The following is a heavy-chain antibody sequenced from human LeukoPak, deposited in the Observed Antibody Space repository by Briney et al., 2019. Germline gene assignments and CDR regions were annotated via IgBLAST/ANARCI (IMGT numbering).Heavy chain of an antibody. D-gene: IGHD6-13*01. CDR3: ARAYSRRDAFDI. V-gene: IGHV3-33*01. CDR1: GFTFSSYG. J-gene: IGHJ3*02. CDR2: IWYDGSNK. Sequence: PGRSLRLSCAASGFTFSSYGMHWVRQAPGKGLEWVAVIWYDGSNKYYADSVKGRFTISRDNSKNTLYLQMNSLRGEDTAVYYCARAYSRRDAFDIWGQGTMVTVSS.